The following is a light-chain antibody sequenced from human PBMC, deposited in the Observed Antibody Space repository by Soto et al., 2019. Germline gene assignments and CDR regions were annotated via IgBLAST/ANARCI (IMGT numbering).Light chain of an antibody. CDR2: LGS. CDR3: QQFDDYPFT. J-gene: IGKJ3*01. V-gene: IGKV2-28*01. CDR1: QSLVHRNGYNY. Sequence: DIVMTQSPLSLPVTPGEPASISCRSSQSLVHRNGYNYLDWYLQKPGQAPQLLIYLGSNRASGVPDRFSGSGSGTDFTLTVSSLQPEDFATYYCQQFDDYPFTFGPGTKVDI.